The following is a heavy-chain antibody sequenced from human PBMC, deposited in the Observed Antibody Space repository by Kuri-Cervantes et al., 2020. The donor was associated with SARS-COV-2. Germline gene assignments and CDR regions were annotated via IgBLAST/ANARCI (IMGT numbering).Heavy chain of an antibody. J-gene: IGHJ4*02. D-gene: IGHD2-15*01. V-gene: IGHV4-38-2*01. CDR3: ARGAKLGYCSGGSCSLFDY. Sequence: SETLSLTCAVSGYSLSSGYYWGWIRQPPGKGLEWIGSIYHSGSTYYNPSLKSRVTIAVDTSKNQFSLKLSSVTAADTAVYYCARGAKLGYCSGGSCSLFDYWGQGTLVTVSS. CDR2: IYHSGST. CDR1: GYSLSSGYY.